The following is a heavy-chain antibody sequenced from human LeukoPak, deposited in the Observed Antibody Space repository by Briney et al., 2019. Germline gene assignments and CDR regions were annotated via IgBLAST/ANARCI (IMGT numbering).Heavy chain of an antibody. D-gene: IGHD3-22*01. V-gene: IGHV4-59*01. CDR3: ARVKYYYDSSDQAAFDI. CDR2: IYYSGNT. Sequence: PSETLSLTCTVAGRSISSYYWSWIRQPPGKGLEWVGYIYYSGNTNYNPSLKRGATISVDTSKNQYSLKLSCVTAADTAVYYCARVKYYYDSSDQAAFDIWGQGTMVTVSS. J-gene: IGHJ3*02. CDR1: GRSISSYY.